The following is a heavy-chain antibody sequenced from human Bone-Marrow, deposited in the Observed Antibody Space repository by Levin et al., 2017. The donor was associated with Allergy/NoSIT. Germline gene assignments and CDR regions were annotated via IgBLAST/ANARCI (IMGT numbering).Heavy chain of an antibody. CDR3: AKEGPYWNYFDS. CDR1: GFTFSSFA. Sequence: GESLKISCAAPGFTFSSFAMSWVRQAPGKGLEWVSSINVNGGRTNYADSVKGRFTVSRDNSKDTLYLQMSSLRVEDTAVYYCAKEGPYWNYFDSWGQGTLVTVSS. CDR2: INVNGGRT. V-gene: IGHV3-23*01. J-gene: IGHJ4*02. D-gene: IGHD1-1*01.